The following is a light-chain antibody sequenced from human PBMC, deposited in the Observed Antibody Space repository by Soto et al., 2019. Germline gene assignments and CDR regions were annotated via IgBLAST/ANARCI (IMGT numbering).Light chain of an antibody. CDR2: DAS. V-gene: IGKV1-33*01. CDR3: QQYDNLRLT. CDR1: QDIRMY. J-gene: IGKJ4*01. Sequence: DIQMTQSPASLAASVGDRVTITCQAGQDIRMYLNWYQQKPGQAPKLLIYDASNLETGVPSRFSGSGSGTDFTLTISSLQSGDFATYFCQQYDNLRLTFGGGTKVEI.